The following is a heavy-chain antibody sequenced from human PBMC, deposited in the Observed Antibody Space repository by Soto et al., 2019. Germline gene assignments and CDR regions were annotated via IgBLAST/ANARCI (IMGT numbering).Heavy chain of an antibody. V-gene: IGHV4-4*02. D-gene: IGHD6-13*01. CDR2: IYHSGST. Sequence: SETLSLTCAVSGGSISSSNWWSWVRQPPGKGLEWIGEIYHSGSTNYNPSLKSRVTISVDKSKNQFSLKLSSVTAADTAVYYCARMLGSSWYSGFDPLGQGTLVTVSS. J-gene: IGHJ5*02. CDR3: ARMLGSSWYSGFDP. CDR1: GGSISSSNW.